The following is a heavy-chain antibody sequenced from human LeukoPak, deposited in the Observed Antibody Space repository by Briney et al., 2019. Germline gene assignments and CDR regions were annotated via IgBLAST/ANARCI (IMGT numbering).Heavy chain of an antibody. CDR2: TYYRSKWYN. CDR3: ARVIQVLTGDRFDP. V-gene: IGHV6-1*01. D-gene: IGHD7-27*01. J-gene: IGHJ5*02. CDR1: GDSVSSNSAA. Sequence: SQTLSLTSAISGDSVSSNSAAWNWIRQSPSRGLEWLGRTYYRSKWYNDYAVSVKSRITINPDTSKNHFSLQLNSVTPEDTAVYYCARVIQVLTGDRFDPWGQGTLVTVSS.